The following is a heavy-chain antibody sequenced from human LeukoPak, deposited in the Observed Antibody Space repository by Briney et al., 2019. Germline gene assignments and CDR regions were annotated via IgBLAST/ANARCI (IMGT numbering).Heavy chain of an antibody. CDR3: ARQADYLDNSCHYYVGGLNP. J-gene: IGHJ5*02. CDR2: INADSGGT. D-gene: IGHD3-22*01. V-gene: IGHV1-2*06. CDR1: RYIFTGFN. Sequence: GASVKVSCKASRYIFTGFNFHWVRQAPGQGLEWMGRINADSGGTDLAQKFQGRITMTRDTSVSTTYMELTGLISDDTAIYYCARQADYLDNSCHYYVGGLNPWGRGTLVTVSS.